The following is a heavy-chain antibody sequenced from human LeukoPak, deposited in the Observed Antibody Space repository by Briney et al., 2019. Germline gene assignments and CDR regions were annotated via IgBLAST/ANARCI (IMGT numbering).Heavy chain of an antibody. CDR3: AKHEAYGSGRGPFDY. CDR2: ISGSGGST. V-gene: IGHV3-23*01. CDR1: GFTFSSYA. J-gene: IGHJ4*02. D-gene: IGHD3-10*01. Sequence: GGSLRLSCAASGFTFSSYAMSWDRQAPGKGLEWVSAISGSGGSTYYADSVKGRFTISRDNSKNTLYLQMNSLRAEDTAVYYCAKHEAYGSGRGPFDYWGQGTLVTVSS.